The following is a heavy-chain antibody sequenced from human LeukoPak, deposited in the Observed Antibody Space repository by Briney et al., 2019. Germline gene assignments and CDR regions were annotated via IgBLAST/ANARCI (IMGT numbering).Heavy chain of an antibody. Sequence: GGSLRLSCAASGFTFSDYYMSWIRQAPGKGLEWVSYISSSGSTIYYADSVKGRFTISRDNAKNSLYLQMNSLRAEDTAVYYCARDPTEMATAYFDYWAQGTLVTVSS. V-gene: IGHV3-11*04. CDR2: ISSSGSTI. CDR3: ARDPTEMATAYFDY. J-gene: IGHJ4*02. CDR1: GFTFSDYY. D-gene: IGHD5-24*01.